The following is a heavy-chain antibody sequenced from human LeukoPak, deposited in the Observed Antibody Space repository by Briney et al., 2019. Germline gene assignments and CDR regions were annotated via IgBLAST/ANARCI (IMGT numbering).Heavy chain of an antibody. Sequence: SETLSLTCTVSGGSISSYYWSWIRQPPGKGLEWIGYIYYSGSTNYNPSLKSRVTISVDTSKNQFSLKLSSVTAADTAVYYCARVGGYSYDPPFDYWGQGTLVTVSS. CDR3: ARVGGYSYDPPFDY. CDR1: GGSISSYY. V-gene: IGHV4-59*01. D-gene: IGHD5-18*01. J-gene: IGHJ4*02. CDR2: IYYSGST.